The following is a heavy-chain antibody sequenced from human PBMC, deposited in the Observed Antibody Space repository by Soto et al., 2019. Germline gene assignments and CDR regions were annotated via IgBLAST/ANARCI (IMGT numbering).Heavy chain of an antibody. CDR3: ARTRGYTYGSFDN. CDR1: GFTFSSSN. Sequence: EVQLVESGGGLIQPGGSLRLSCAASGFTFSSSNLNWVRQAPGKGLEWLSYISSDSRTIYYADSVKGRFTISRDNAKNSLYLQVNSLRDEDRAVYYCARTRGYTYGSFDNWGQGTLVTVSS. D-gene: IGHD5-18*01. CDR2: ISSDSRTI. J-gene: IGHJ4*02. V-gene: IGHV3-48*02.